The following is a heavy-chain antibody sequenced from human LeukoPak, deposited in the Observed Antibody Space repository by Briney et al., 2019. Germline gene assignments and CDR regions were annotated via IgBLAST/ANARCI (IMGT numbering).Heavy chain of an antibody. Sequence: ASVKVSCKASGYTFIGYYIHWVRQAPGQGLEWMGRINPNSGGTNYAQRFQGRVTMTRDTSISTAYMELSRLRSDDTAVYYCARGLGTYYFDSSGYYHGDYWGQGTLVTVSS. D-gene: IGHD3-22*01. V-gene: IGHV1-2*06. CDR3: ARGLGTYYFDSSGYYHGDY. CDR2: INPNSGGT. CDR1: GYTFIGYY. J-gene: IGHJ4*02.